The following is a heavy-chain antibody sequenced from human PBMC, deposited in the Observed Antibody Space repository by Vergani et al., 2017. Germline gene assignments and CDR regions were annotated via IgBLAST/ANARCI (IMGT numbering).Heavy chain of an antibody. V-gene: IGHV2-5*04. Sequence: QITLKESGPTLVKPTQTLTLTCTFSGFSLNTRGVSVAWIRQPPGKALDWLALIYWNDDQHYSPSLNNRVTITKDTSKNQVVLTMTNMDYVETVTYYCVYRNTECETTGCFYRFYYDDYVDVGGKGTTGTVS. D-gene: IGHD1-7*01. J-gene: IGHJ6*03. CDR1: GFSLNTRGVS. CDR3: VYRNTECETTGCFYRFYYDDYVDV. CDR2: IYWNDDQ.